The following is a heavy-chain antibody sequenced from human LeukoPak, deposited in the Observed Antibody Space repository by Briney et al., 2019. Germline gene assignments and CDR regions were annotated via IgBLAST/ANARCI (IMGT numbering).Heavy chain of an antibody. V-gene: IGHV4-59*08. Sequence: SETLSLTCIVSGGSISSYYWNWIRQPPGKGLEWIGNIYYSGSTNYNPSLKSRVTISVDTSKSQFSLQLSSVTAADTAVYYCARQRRYSSRPDPSDIWGQGTMVTVPA. D-gene: IGHD6-13*01. CDR3: ARQRRYSSRPDPSDI. CDR2: IYYSGST. J-gene: IGHJ3*02. CDR1: GGSISSYY.